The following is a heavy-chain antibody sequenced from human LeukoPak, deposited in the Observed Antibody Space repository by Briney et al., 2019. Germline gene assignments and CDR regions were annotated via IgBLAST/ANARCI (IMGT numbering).Heavy chain of an antibody. CDR3: AKAGTKSYYDFWSGY. CDR1: GFTFSSYA. CDR2: ISGSGGST. V-gene: IGHV3-23*01. D-gene: IGHD3-3*01. J-gene: IGHJ4*02. Sequence: TGGSLRLSCAASGFTFSSYAMSWVRQAPGKGLEWVSAISGSGGSTYYADSVKGRFTISRDNSKNTLYLQMNSLRAEDTAVYYCAKAGTKSYYDFWSGYWGQGTLVTVSS.